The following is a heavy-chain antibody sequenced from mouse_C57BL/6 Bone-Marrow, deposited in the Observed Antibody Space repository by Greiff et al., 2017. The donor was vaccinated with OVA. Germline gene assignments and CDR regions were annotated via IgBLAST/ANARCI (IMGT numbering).Heavy chain of an antibody. CDR2: IDPSDSYT. CDR3: ARREEYGSSYAL. Sequence: QVQLQQPGAELVMPGASVKLSCKASGYTFTSYWMHWVKQRPGQGLEWIGEIDPSDSYTNYNQKFKGKSTLTVDKSSSTAYMQLSSLTSEDSAVYYCARREEYGSSYALWGQGTLVTVSA. J-gene: IGHJ3*01. D-gene: IGHD1-1*02. V-gene: IGHV1-69*01. CDR1: GYTFTSYW.